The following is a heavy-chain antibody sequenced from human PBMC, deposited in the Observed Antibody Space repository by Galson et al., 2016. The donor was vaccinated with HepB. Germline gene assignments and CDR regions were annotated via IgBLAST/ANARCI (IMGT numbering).Heavy chain of an antibody. Sequence: SLRLSCAASGFVFSNFGLSWVRQAPGKGLEWVAGISTRRNTYYSDSVQGRFTISRDNSNNTLYLQMNGLRAEGTAVYYCAKERLIGLIFDHWGQGTLLTVSS. CDR3: AKERLIGLIFDH. V-gene: IGHV3-23*01. CDR2: ISTRRNT. J-gene: IGHJ4*02. D-gene: IGHD3-22*01. CDR1: GFVFSNFG.